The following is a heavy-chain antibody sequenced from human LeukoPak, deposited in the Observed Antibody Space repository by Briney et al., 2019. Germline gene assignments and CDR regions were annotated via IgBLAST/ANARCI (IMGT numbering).Heavy chain of an antibody. CDR3: ARDLDLVVVDSANAFDI. J-gene: IGHJ3*02. V-gene: IGHV1-18*01. CDR2: ISAYNGNT. D-gene: IGHD2-15*01. Sequence: GASVKVSCKASGGTFSSYAISWVRQAPGRGLEWMGWISAYNGNTNYAQKLQGRVTMTTDTSTSTAYMELRSLRSDDTAVYYCARDLDLVVVDSANAFDIWGQGTMVTVSS. CDR1: GGTFSSYA.